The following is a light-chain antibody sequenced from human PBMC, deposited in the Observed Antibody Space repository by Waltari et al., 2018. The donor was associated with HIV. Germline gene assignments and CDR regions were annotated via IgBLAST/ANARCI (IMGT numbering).Light chain of an antibody. J-gene: IGLJ2*01. V-gene: IGLV1-40*01. CDR1: SSNIGARSG. CDR2: GNT. CDR3: QSYDSSLSGSV. Sequence: QSVLPHPPSVSGAPGQGVTLSCNGSSSNIGARSGLRWYQQLPGTAPKLLIFGNTNRPSGVPDRFSGSRAGTSASLAITGLQAEDEADYYCQSYDSSLSGSVFGGGTKLTVL.